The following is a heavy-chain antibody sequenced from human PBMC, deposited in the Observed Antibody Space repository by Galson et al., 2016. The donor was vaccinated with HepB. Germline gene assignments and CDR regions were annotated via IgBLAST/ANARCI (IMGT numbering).Heavy chain of an antibody. CDR1: GFTFSRYE. CDR2: ISSSGNTI. Sequence: SLRLSCAASGFTFSRYEMNWVRQTPGKGLEGVSYISSSGNTIYYAYSVKGRFTISRDNAKNSLYLQMNSLRAEDTAVYYCAREPVRLDDMLTGPPKNPDYWGQGTMVTVSS. CDR3: AREPVRLDDMLTGPPKNPDY. J-gene: IGHJ4*02. D-gene: IGHD3-9*01. V-gene: IGHV3-48*03.